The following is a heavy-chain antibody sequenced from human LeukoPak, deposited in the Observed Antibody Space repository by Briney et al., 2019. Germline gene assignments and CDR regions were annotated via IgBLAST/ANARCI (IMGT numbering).Heavy chain of an antibody. D-gene: IGHD3-22*01. CDR2: ISVSATNT. Sequence: GALRLPCAASGFTFSSYEMNWVRQAPGKGLEWVSTISVSATNTYYADSVKGRFTISRDNSKNTLYLQMNSLRADDTAVYYCATITSMRVVLISWGQGTLVTVSS. CDR3: ATITSMRVVLIS. CDR1: GFTFSSYE. V-gene: IGHV3-23*01. J-gene: IGHJ1*01.